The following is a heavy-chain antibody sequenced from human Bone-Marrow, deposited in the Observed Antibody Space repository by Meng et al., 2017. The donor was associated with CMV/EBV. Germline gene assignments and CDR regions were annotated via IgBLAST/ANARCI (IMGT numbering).Heavy chain of an antibody. D-gene: IGHD7-27*01. CDR2: IYSGGSST. CDR1: GFTLSSYA. CDR3: ARRGEPNWGFHWYFDL. V-gene: IGHV3-23*03. Sequence: GESPKISCAASGFTLSSYAMSWGRQAPGKGREWGLVIYSGGSSTYYADSVKGRFTIPRDNSKNSQYLQMNSLGADDTALDYCARRGEPNWGFHWYFDLWGRGTLVTVSS. J-gene: IGHJ2*01.